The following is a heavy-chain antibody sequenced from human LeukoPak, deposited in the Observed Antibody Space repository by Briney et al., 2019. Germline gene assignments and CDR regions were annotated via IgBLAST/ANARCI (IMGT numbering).Heavy chain of an antibody. V-gene: IGHV4-39*07. Sequence: PSETLSLTCTVSGGSISSSSYYWGWIRQPPGKGLEWIGSIYYSGSTYYNPSLKSRVTISVDTSKNQFSLKLSSVTAADTAVYYCARDFSPITMVRGVIISPNFDYWGQGTLVTVSS. J-gene: IGHJ4*02. CDR3: ARDFSPITMVRGVIISPNFDY. D-gene: IGHD3-10*01. CDR2: IYYSGST. CDR1: GGSISSSSYY.